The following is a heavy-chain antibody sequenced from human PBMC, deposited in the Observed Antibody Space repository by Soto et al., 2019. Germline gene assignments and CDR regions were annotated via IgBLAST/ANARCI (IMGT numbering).Heavy chain of an antibody. CDR2: IYYSGST. CDR3: ARRWGTSFDF. D-gene: IGHD7-27*01. J-gene: IGHJ4*02. V-gene: IGHV4-59*01. CDR1: GGSISSYY. Sequence: QVQLQESGPGLVQPSETLSLTCTVSGGSISSYYWSWIRQPPGKGLEWIGYIYYSGSTNYNPSLKRRVTISVDTSKNQFSLKLSSVTAADTAVYYCARRWGTSFDFWGQGTLVTVSS.